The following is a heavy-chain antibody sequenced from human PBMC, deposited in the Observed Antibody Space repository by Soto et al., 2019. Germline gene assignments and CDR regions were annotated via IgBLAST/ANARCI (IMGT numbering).Heavy chain of an antibody. CDR3: AGGKIRRYGGIDY. J-gene: IGHJ4*02. Sequence: QVQLVQSGAEVKKPGSSVKVSCKASGGTFSSYAISWVRQAPGQGLEWMGGIIPIFGTANYAQKFQGRVTITADKSTSRAYRELSSLRSEDTAVYDWAGGKIRRYGGIDYWGQGSLVTVSS. V-gene: IGHV1-69*06. D-gene: IGHD3-16*01. CDR2: IIPIFGTA. CDR1: GGTFSSYA.